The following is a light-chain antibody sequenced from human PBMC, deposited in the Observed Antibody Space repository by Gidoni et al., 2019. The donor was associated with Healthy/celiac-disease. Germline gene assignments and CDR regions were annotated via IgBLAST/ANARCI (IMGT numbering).Light chain of an antibody. Sequence: EIVLTQSPGTLSLAPGERATLSCRASQSVSSSYLAWYQQKPGQAPRLLIYGASTRATGIPDRFSGSGSGTDFTLTITRLEPEDFAVCSCQQYTSIPHTFGQGTKVEVK. J-gene: IGKJ2*01. CDR1: QSVSSSY. V-gene: IGKV3-20*01. CDR2: GAS. CDR3: QQYTSIPHT.